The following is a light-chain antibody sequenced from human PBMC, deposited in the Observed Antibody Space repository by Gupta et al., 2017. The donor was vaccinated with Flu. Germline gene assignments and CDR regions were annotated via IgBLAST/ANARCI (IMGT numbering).Light chain of an antibody. J-gene: IGKJ1*01. Sequence: PSSLSASIGDRVTITCRASQAVRNSLAWFQQKPGKAPKSLIYDVSILQRGVPSKFSGSGSETDFTLTIDSLQPEDFATYYCQQDHIYPPTFGQGTKLDIK. CDR1: QAVRNS. V-gene: IGKV1-16*02. CDR2: DVS. CDR3: QQDHIYPPT.